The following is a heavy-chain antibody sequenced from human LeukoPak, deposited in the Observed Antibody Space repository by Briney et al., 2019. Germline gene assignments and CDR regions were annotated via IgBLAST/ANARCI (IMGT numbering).Heavy chain of an antibody. D-gene: IGHD6-13*01. CDR3: ANVHRRRLAAAGDDAFDI. J-gene: IGHJ3*02. CDR1: GFTFSSYG. CDR2: IWDDGSNK. Sequence: PGGSLRLSCAASGFTFSSYGMHWVRQAPGKGLEWVAVIWDDGSNKYYADSVKGRFTISRDNSKNTLYLQMNSLRAEDTAVYYCANVHRRRLAAAGDDAFDIWGQGTMVTVSS. V-gene: IGHV3-30*02.